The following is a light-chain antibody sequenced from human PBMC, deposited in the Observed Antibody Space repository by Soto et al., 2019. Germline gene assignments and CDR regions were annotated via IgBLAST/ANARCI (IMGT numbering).Light chain of an antibody. J-gene: IGKJ1*01. CDR3: QQYGRSGT. V-gene: IGKV3-20*01. CDR2: ATS. Sequence: IVLTQSAGTLSLSPGERATLSWRASQSVSRTYLAWYQQKPVQAPRLLLYATSSRATGIPDRFSGSGSGTDFTLTISRLEPEDFAVYYCQQYGRSGTFGQGTKVDIK. CDR1: QSVSRTY.